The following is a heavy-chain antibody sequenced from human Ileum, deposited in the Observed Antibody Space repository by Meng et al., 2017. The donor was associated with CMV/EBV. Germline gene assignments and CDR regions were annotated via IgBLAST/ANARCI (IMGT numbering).Heavy chain of an antibody. CDR1: GYSFSTFG. J-gene: IGHJ6*02. CDR2: ISDHSRNT. Sequence: ASVKVSCKASGYSFSTFGITWVRQAPGQGLEWMGWISDHSRNTNYTRKFEGRVTMTTDASTTTVYMDLRDLRFDDTAVYYCARARVDDVLTGYLPQGDVYYYGMDVWGLGTTVTVSS. V-gene: IGHV1-18*01. CDR3: ARARVDDVLTGYLPQGDVYYYGMDV. D-gene: IGHD3-9*01.